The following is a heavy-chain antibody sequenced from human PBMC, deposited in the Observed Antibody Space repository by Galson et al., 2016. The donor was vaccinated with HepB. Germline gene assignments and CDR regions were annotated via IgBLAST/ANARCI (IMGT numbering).Heavy chain of an antibody. V-gene: IGHV4-61*02. D-gene: IGHD6-6*01. CDR3: LRQPYSSSSWDSME. Sequence: TLSLTCTVSGGSINSGSYYWTWIRQPAGKGLEWIGRIQSSGSTNYNPSLNTRVSISLDTSKSQFSLKLSSVTAADTAVYYCLRQPYSSSSWDSMERGQGTLVTVSS. CDR2: IQSSGST. CDR1: GGSINSGSYY. J-gene: IGHJ4*02.